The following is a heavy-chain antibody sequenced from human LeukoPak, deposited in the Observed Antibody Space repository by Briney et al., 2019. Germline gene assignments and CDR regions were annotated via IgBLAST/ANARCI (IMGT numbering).Heavy chain of an antibody. CDR1: GGSFSGDF. J-gene: IGHJ4*02. CDR3: ARAGYDYVWGSYRSRTARRELDY. V-gene: IGHV4-34*01. D-gene: IGHD3-16*02. CDR2: INHSGST. Sequence: SETLSLTCAVYGGSFSGDFWSWIRQSPGKGLEWIGEINHSGSTNYNPSLKSRVTISVDTSKNQFSLKLSSVTAADTAVYYCARAGYDYVWGSYRSRTARRELDYWGQGTLVTVSS.